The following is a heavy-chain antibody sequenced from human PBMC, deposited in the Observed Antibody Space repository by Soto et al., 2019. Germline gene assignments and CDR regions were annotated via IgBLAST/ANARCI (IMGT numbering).Heavy chain of an antibody. D-gene: IGHD3-10*01. CDR3: ATDGFYASGPFDY. J-gene: IGHJ4*02. Sequence: VGSLRLSCTASGFTFSNFWMSWVRQAPGKGLEWVANIKQDGSEIYYVDSVEGRFTISRDNAKNSLYLQMNSLRAEDTAIYYCATDGFYASGPFDYWGQGTLVTVSS. V-gene: IGHV3-7*01. CDR2: IKQDGSEI. CDR1: GFTFSNFW.